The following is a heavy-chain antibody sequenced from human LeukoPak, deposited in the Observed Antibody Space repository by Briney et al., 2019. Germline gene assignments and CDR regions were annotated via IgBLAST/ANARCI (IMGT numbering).Heavy chain of an antibody. V-gene: IGHV1-46*01. CDR1: GYTFTTYY. CDR3: ARVEEYCSSTSCYYRNYYYYGMDV. Sequence: ASVKVSCKASGYTFTTYYMHWVRQAPGQGLEWMGIINPSGGSTTYAQKFQGRVTITADESTSTAYMELSSLRSEDTAVYYCARVEEYCSSTSCYYRNYYYYGMDVWGQGTTVTVSS. J-gene: IGHJ6*02. D-gene: IGHD2-2*01. CDR2: INPSGGST.